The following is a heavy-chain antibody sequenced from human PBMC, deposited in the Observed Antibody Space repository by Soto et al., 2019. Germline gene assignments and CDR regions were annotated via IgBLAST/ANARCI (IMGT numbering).Heavy chain of an antibody. V-gene: IGHV4-39*01. CDR1: GGSISSGTYY. D-gene: IGHD6-19*01. J-gene: IGHJ5*02. Sequence: SETLSLTCTVSGGSISSGTYYWGWFRQPPGKGLEWIGSIYYSGSTYYNPSLKSRVTISVDTSKNQFSLKLSSVTAADTAVYYCARSIVVPGTVFDPWGQGTLVTVSS. CDR3: ARSIVVPGTVFDP. CDR2: IYYSGST.